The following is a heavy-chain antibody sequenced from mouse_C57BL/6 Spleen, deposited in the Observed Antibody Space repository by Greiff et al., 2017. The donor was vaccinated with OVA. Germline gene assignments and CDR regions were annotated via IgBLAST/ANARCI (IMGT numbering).Heavy chain of an antibody. CDR2: INPNYGTT. CDR3: ARYGSSYIYWYFDV. V-gene: IGHV1-39*01. D-gene: IGHD1-1*01. Sequence: VQLQQSGPELVKPGASVKISCKASGYSFTDYNMNWVKQSNGKSLEWIGVINPNYGTTSYNQKFKGKAILTVAQSSSTAYMQLNSLTSEDSAVYYCARYGSSYIYWYFDVWGTGTTVTVSS. J-gene: IGHJ1*03. CDR1: GYSFTDYN.